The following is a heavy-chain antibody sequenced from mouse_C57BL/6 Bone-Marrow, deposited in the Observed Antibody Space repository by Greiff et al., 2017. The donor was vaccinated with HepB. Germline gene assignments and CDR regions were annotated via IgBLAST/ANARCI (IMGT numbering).Heavy chain of an antibody. D-gene: IGHD1-1*01. Sequence: EVQRVESGPELVKPGASVKIPCKASGYTFTDYNMDWVKQSHGKSLEWIGDINPNNGGTIYNQKFKGKATLTVDKSSRTAYMELRSLTSEDTAVYYCARRGYYGSSPLYYFDYWGQGTTLTVSS. CDR1: GYTFTDYN. V-gene: IGHV1-18*01. CDR2: INPNNGGT. CDR3: ARRGYYGSSPLYYFDY. J-gene: IGHJ2*01.